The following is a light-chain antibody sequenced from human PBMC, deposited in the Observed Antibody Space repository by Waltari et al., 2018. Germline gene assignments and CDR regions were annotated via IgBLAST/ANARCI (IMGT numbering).Light chain of an antibody. CDR3: QKYNSAVT. CDR2: AAS. J-gene: IGKJ4*01. V-gene: IGKV1-27*01. Sequence: DIQMTQSPSSLSASVGDRVTITCRASQGISNYLAWYQQKPGKVPKLLIYAASTLQSGVPSRFSGSGSGTDFTLTISSLQPEDVATYYRQKYNSAVTFGGGTKEEIK. CDR1: QGISNY.